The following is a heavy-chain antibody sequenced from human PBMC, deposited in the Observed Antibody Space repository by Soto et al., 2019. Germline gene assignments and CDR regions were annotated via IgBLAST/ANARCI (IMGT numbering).Heavy chain of an antibody. CDR3: ARDPAIGMNDY. V-gene: IGHV1-18*01. Sequence: ASVKVSCKASGYTFTSYGISWVRQAPGQGLEWMGWISAYNGNKKYAQKLQGRVTMTTDTSTSTAYMELRSLRSDDTAVYYCARDPAIGMNDYWGKGPLVTVSS. D-gene: IGHD1-20*01. CDR2: ISAYNGNK. CDR1: GYTFTSYG. J-gene: IGHJ4*02.